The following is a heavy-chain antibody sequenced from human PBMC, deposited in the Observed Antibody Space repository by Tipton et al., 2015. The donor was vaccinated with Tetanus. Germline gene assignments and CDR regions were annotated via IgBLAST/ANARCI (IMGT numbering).Heavy chain of an antibody. CDR3: AREAQYSGYEYGMDV. Sequence: QLVQSGAEVKKPGASVKVSCKASGYTFTSYGISWVRQAPGQGLEWMGWISAYNGNTNYAQKLQGRVTVTTDTSTSTAYMELRSLRSDDTAVYYCAREAQYSGYEYGMDVWGQGTTVTVSS. CDR2: ISAYNGNT. V-gene: IGHV1-18*01. D-gene: IGHD5-12*01. J-gene: IGHJ6*02. CDR1: GYTFTSYG.